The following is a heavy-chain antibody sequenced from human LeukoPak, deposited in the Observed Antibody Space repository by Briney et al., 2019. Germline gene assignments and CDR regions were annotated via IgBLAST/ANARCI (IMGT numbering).Heavy chain of an antibody. CDR3: ARDPGTIPPYYVDY. CDR2: IYRGGST. CDR1: GDSISSNKW. Sequence: SGTLSLTCAVSGDSISSNKWWSWVRPPPGKGLEWLGEIYRGGSTNYNPSLNSRLTISLDKSKNQFSLNVSSVTAADTAVYYCARDPGTIPPYYVDYWGQGILVTVSS. V-gene: IGHV4-4*02. J-gene: IGHJ4*02. D-gene: IGHD3-10*01.